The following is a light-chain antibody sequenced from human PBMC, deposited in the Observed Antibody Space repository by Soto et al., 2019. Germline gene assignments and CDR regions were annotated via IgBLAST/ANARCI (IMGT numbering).Light chain of an antibody. CDR2: DVS. CDR3: SSYTSSIL. V-gene: IGLV2-14*01. CDR1: SSDVGGYNY. J-gene: IGLJ2*01. Sequence: QSALPQPASVSGSPGQSITISCTGTSSDVGGYNYVSWYQQHPGKAPQLMIYDVSNRPSGVSNRFSGSKSGNTASLTISGLQAEDEADYYCSSYTSSILFGGGTKLTVL.